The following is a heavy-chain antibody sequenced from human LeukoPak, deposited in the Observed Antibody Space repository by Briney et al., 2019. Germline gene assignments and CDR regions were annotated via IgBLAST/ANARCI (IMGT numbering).Heavy chain of an antibody. CDR1: GFTFSSYG. V-gene: IGHV3-30*02. J-gene: IGHJ6*02. CDR3: AREVVVVAALNYYYYYGMDV. D-gene: IGHD2-15*01. Sequence: PGGSLRLSCAASGFTFSSYGMHWVRQAPGKGLEWVAFIRYDGSNKYYADSVKGRFTISRDNSKNTLYLQMNSLRAEDTAVYYCAREVVVVAALNYYYYYGMDVWGQGTTVTVSS. CDR2: IRYDGSNK.